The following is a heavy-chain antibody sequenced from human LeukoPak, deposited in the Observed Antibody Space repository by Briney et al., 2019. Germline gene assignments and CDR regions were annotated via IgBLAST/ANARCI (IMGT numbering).Heavy chain of an antibody. V-gene: IGHV5-51*01. J-gene: IGHJ3*02. D-gene: IGHD3-22*01. CDR3: ARLISVASSGLLDAFDI. Sequence: GESRKISWKGSGYSFASYWIGWFGQMPGKDLEGMGIIFPGGTDTRYRPSFQGQVTISAAKSISTASLQWSSLKASDTAMYYCARLISVASSGLLDAFDIWGQGTMVTVSS. CDR1: GYSFASYW. CDR2: IFPGGTDT.